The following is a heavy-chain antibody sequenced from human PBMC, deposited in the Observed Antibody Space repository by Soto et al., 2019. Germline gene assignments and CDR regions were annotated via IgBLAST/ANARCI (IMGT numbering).Heavy chain of an antibody. D-gene: IGHD2-21*01. CDR3: ASPNPQRGSGFLFDY. Sequence: PSETLSLTCAVYGGSFSDYSWTWIRQPPGKGLEWIGEINHSGSTYYNPSLKSRVTISVDTSKNQFSLKLTSVTAADTAVYYCASPNPQRGSGFLFDYWGQGTLVTVSS. CDR1: GGSFSDYS. J-gene: IGHJ4*02. CDR2: INHSGST. V-gene: IGHV4-34*01.